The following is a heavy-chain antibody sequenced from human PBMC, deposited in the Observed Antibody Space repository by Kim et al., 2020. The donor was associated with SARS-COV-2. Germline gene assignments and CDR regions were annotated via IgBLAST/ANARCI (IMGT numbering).Heavy chain of an antibody. D-gene: IGHD3-3*01. V-gene: IGHV1-18*04. J-gene: IGHJ5*02. CDR2: ISAYNGNT. CDR1: GYTFTSYG. Sequence: ASVKVSCKASGYTFTSYGISWVRQAPGQGLEWMGWISAYNGNTNYAQKLQGRVTMTTDTSTSTAYMELRSLRSDDTAVYYCARAIFFTYYDFWSGYYFTNTSPREYNWFDPWGQGTLVTVSS. CDR3: ARAIFFTYYDFWSGYYFTNTSPREYNWFDP.